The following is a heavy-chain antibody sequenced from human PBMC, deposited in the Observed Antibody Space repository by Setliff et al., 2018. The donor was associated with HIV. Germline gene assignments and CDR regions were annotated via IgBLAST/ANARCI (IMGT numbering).Heavy chain of an antibody. CDR2: IDHSGST. CDR1: GGSFSGYY. V-gene: IGHV4-34*01. J-gene: IGHJ4*02. Sequence: SETLSLTCAVYGGSFSGYYWSWIRQPPGKGLEWIAEIDHSGSTNYNPSLKSRVTMSVDTSKNQFSLKLSSVTAADPAVYYCARGSFYYGSGSYSHFDYWGQGTLVTVSS. CDR3: ARGSFYYGSGSYSHFDY. D-gene: IGHD3-10*01.